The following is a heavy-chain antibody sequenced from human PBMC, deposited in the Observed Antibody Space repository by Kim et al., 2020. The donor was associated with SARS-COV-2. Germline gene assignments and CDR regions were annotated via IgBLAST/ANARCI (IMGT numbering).Heavy chain of an antibody. CDR2: INPSGGST. V-gene: IGHV1-46*01. D-gene: IGHD6-13*01. CDR1: GYTFTSYY. Sequence: ASVKVSCKASGYTFTSYYMHWVRQAPGQGLEWMGIINPSGGSTSYAQKFQGRVTMTRDTSTSTVYMELSSLRSEDTAVYYCARPACLSSSWYGFGDCSFVGFDYWGQGTLVTVSS. CDR3: ARPACLSSSWYGFGDCSFVGFDY. J-gene: IGHJ4*02.